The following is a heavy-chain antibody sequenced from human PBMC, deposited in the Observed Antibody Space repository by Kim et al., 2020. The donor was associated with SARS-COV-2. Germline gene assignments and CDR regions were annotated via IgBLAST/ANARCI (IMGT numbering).Heavy chain of an antibody. D-gene: IGHD6-19*01. CDR3: ARGFAVAGTGSLLSPDY. CDR1: GGTFSSYA. J-gene: IGHJ4*02. V-gene: IGHV1-69*13. Sequence: SVKVSCKASGGTFSSYAISWVRQAPGQGLEWMGGIIPIFGTANYAQKFQGRVTITADESTSTAYMELSSLRSEDTAVYYCARGFAVAGTGSLLSPDYWGQGTLVTVSS. CDR2: IIPIFGTA.